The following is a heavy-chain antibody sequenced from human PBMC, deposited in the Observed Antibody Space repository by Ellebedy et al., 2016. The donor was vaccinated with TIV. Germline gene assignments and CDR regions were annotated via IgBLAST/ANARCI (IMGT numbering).Heavy chain of an antibody. CDR3: AKVADYYHDSSGFPDN. J-gene: IGHJ4*02. V-gene: IGHV3-30*18. D-gene: IGHD3-22*01. Sequence: PGGSLRLSCAASGFTFSNYGMHWVRQAPGKGLEWLSVISYDGSNKYYADSVKRRFTISKDNSKNTMYVQMNSLRAEDTAVYYWAKVADYYHDSSGFPDNWGQGTLVTVSS. CDR1: GFTFSNYG. CDR2: ISYDGSNK.